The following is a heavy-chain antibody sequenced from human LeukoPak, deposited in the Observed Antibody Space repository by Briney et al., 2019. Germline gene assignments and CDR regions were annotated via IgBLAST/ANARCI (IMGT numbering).Heavy chain of an antibody. CDR2: ISGSGGST. Sequence: GGSLRLPCAASGFTFSSYAMSWVRQAPGKGLEWVSAISGSGGSTYYADSVKGRFTISRDNSKNTLYLQMNSLRAEDTAVYYCAKDNPIYDFWSGYFDYWGQGTLVTVSS. D-gene: IGHD3-3*01. CDR3: AKDNPIYDFWSGYFDY. J-gene: IGHJ4*02. V-gene: IGHV3-23*01. CDR1: GFTFSSYA.